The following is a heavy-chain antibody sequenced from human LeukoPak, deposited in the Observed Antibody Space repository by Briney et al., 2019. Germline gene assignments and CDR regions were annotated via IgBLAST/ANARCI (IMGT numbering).Heavy chain of an antibody. J-gene: IGHJ4*02. V-gene: IGHV1-69*05. CDR3: ARDRYDSSGYYPRPGDY. D-gene: IGHD3-22*01. CDR1: GSTFSSYA. Sequence: XCKASGSTFSSYAISWVRQAPGQGLEWMGRIIPIFGTANYAQKFQGRVTITTDESTSTAYMEVSSLRSEDTAVYYCARDRYDSSGYYPRPGDYWGQGTLVTVSS. CDR2: IIPIFGTA.